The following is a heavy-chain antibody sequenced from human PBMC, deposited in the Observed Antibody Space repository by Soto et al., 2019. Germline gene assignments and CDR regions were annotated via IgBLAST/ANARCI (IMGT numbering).Heavy chain of an antibody. CDR3: AKATSVVVPAAKYYFDY. D-gene: IGHD2-2*01. Sequence: GGSLRLSCAASGFTFSSYAMSWVRQAPGKGLEWVSAISGSGGSTYYADSVKGRFTISRDNSKNTLYLQMNSLRAEDTAVYYCAKATSVVVPAAKYYFDYWGQGTLVTVSS. CDR1: GFTFSSYA. CDR2: ISGSGGST. V-gene: IGHV3-23*01. J-gene: IGHJ4*02.